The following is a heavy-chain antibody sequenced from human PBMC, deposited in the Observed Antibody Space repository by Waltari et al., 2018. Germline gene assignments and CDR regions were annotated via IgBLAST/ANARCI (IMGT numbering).Heavy chain of an antibody. J-gene: IGHJ2*01. Sequence: QVQLVQSGAEVKKPGSSVKVSCKASGGTFSSYAISWVRQAPGPGLEWMGGIIPILGIANYAQKFQGRVTITADESTSTAYMELSSLRSEDTAVYYCARDVLGGQGYSYGTDDNWYFDLWGRGTLVTVSS. CDR2: IIPILGIA. CDR3: ARDVLGGQGYSYGTDDNWYFDL. D-gene: IGHD5-18*01. V-gene: IGHV1-69*04. CDR1: GGTFSSYA.